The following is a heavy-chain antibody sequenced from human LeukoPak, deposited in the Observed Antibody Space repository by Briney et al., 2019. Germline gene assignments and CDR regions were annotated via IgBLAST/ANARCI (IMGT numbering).Heavy chain of an antibody. D-gene: IGHD1-26*01. Sequence: SETLSLTCIVSGGSISSYYWSWIRQPPGKGLEWIGYIYTSGSTNYNPSLKSRVTISVDTSKNQFSLKLSSVTAADTAVYYCARHASSGSYYGPWGQGTLVTVSS. J-gene: IGHJ5*02. V-gene: IGHV4-4*09. CDR2: IYTSGST. CDR1: GGSISSYY. CDR3: ARHASSGSYYGP.